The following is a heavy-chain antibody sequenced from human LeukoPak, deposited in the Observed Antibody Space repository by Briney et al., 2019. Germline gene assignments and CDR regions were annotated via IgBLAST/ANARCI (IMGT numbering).Heavy chain of an antibody. D-gene: IGHD3-16*01. CDR3: AKGEGDYFDY. Sequence: GGSLRLSCAASGFTFTSYAMNWVRQAPGKGLEWVSTISGSGSSTYYADSVKGRFTISRDNSKNTLYLQMNSLRAEDTAVYYCAKGEGDYFDYWGQGTLVTVSS. CDR2: ISGSGSST. J-gene: IGHJ4*02. CDR1: GFTFTSYA. V-gene: IGHV3-23*01.